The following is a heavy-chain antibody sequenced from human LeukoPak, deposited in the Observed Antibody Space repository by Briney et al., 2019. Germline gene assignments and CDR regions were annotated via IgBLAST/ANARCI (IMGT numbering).Heavy chain of an antibody. D-gene: IGHD3-10*01. V-gene: IGHV3-23*01. CDR3: AKDSPVRGVIIVFFDY. CDR2: ISASGGST. J-gene: IGHJ4*02. Sequence: PGGSLRLSCAASGFTFSSSAMSWVRQVPGKGLEWVSGISASGGSTYYADSVKGRFTISRDNSKNTLYLQMNSLRAEDTAVYYCAKDSPVRGVIIVFFDYWGQGTLVTVSS. CDR1: GFTFSSSA.